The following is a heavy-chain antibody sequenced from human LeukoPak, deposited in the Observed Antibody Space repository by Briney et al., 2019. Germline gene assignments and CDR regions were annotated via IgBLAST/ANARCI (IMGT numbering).Heavy chain of an antibody. J-gene: IGHJ4*02. CDR2: ISAYNGNT. CDR3: ASAIGHIAVADTFFDY. D-gene: IGHD6-19*01. CDR1: GYTFTSYG. V-gene: IGHV1-18*01. Sequence: ASVKVSCKASGYTFTSYGISWVRQAPGQGLGWMGWISAYNGNTNYAQKLQGRVTMTTDTSTSTAYMELRSLRSDDTAVYYCASAIGHIAVADTFFDYWGQGTLVTVSS.